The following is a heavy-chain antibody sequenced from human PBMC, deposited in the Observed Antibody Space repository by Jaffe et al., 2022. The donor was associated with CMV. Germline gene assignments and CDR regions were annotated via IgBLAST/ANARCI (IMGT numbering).Heavy chain of an antibody. CDR1: GGSISSSSYY. V-gene: IGHV4-39*01. CDR3: ARQEQKWELLGSLDY. J-gene: IGHJ4*02. Sequence: QLQLQESGPGLVKPSETLSLTCTVSGGSISSSSYYWGWIRQPPGKGLEWIGSIYYSGSTYYNPSLKSRVTISVDTSKNQFSLKLSSVTAADTAVYYCARQEQKWELLGSLDYWGQGTLVTVSS. D-gene: IGHD1-26*01. CDR2: IYYSGST.